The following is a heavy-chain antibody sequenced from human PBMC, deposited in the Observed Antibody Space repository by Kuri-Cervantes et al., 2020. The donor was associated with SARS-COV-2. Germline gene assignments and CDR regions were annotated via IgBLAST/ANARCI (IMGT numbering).Heavy chain of an antibody. J-gene: IGHJ4*02. V-gene: IGHV4-30-2*06. CDR3: ARGTGYDFWSGLDYYFDY. D-gene: IGHD3-3*01. Sequence: LRPSCVVSGGSVTSAGYSWNWIRQSPGKALEWLGFISHSGSTEYTPFLKSRLAISVDKAKNQVSLKVTSVSAADTAVYYCARGTGYDFWSGLDYYFDYWGQGITVTVSS. CDR2: ISHSGST. CDR1: GGSVTSAGYS.